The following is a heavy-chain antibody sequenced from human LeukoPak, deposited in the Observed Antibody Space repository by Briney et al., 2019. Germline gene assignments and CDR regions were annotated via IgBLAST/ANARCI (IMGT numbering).Heavy chain of an antibody. CDR2: IYYSGST. CDR3: ARAPVDWQFYYGMDV. D-gene: IGHD5-12*01. J-gene: IGHJ6*02. Sequence: SQTLSLTCTVSGGSISSGDYYWSWIRQPPGKGLEWFGYIYYSGSTYYNPSLKSRVTISVDTSKKQFSLKLSSVTAADTAVYYCARAPVDWQFYYGMDVWGQGTTVTVSS. CDR1: GGSISSGDYY. V-gene: IGHV4-30-4*01.